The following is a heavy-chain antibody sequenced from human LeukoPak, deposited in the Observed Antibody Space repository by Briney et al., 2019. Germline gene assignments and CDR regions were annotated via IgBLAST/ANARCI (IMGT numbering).Heavy chain of an antibody. D-gene: IGHD2-8*02. CDR2: IWSDGNNR. CDR1: GFTFRNYG. Sequence: GGSLRLSCAASGFTFRNYGMHWVRQATGKGLGWVSFIWSDGNNRFYADSVKGRFTISRDNSKNMLYLQMDTLRAEDTALYYCAKDPGASVSGFHMDVWGKGTTVIVSS. J-gene: IGHJ6*03. V-gene: IGHV3-30*02. CDR3: AKDPGASVSGFHMDV.